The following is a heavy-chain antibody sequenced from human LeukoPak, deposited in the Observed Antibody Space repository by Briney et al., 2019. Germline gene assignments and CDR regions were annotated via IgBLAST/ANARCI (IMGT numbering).Heavy chain of an antibody. Sequence: PGGSLRLSCTASGFTSSTYEMNWVRLAPGKGLEWISYISGSGSSIFYADSLQGRFTVSRDNAKNSVYLQMNSLRAEDTAVYYCAREGGFGYDDAFDTWGHGTTVTVSS. J-gene: IGHJ3*02. V-gene: IGHV3-48*03. CDR2: ISGSGSSI. CDR3: AREGGFGYDDAFDT. CDR1: GFTSSTYE. D-gene: IGHD3-16*02.